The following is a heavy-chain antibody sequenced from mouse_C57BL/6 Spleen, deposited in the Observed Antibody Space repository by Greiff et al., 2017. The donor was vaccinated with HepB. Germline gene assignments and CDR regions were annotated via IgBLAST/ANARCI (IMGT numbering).Heavy chain of an antibody. J-gene: IGHJ2*01. CDR3: ARRDYSNYFDY. CDR1: GYTFTSYW. D-gene: IGHD2-5*01. Sequence: QVQLPQPGAELVMPGASVKLSCKASGYTFTSYWMHWVKPRPGQGLEWIGEIDPSDSYTNYNQKFKGKSTLTVDKSSSTAYMQLSSLTSEDSAVYYCARRDYSNYFDYWGQGTTLTVSS. V-gene: IGHV1-69*01. CDR2: IDPSDSYT.